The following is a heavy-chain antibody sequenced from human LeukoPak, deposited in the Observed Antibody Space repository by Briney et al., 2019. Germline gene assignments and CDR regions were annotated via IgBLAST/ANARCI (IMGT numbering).Heavy chain of an antibody. CDR1: GYTFTSYY. V-gene: IGHV1-46*01. J-gene: IGHJ3*02. CDR2: INPSGGST. D-gene: IGHD6-19*01. Sequence: ASVKVSCKASGYTFTSYYMHWVRQAPGQGLEWMGIINPSGGSTSYAQKFQGRVTMTRDMSTSTVYMELSSLRSEDTAVYYCARPTGYSSGWDDDAFDIWGQGTMVTVSS. CDR3: ARPTGYSSGWDDDAFDI.